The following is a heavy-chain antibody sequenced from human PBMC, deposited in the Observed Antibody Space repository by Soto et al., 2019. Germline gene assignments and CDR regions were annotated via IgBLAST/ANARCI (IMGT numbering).Heavy chain of an antibody. Sequence: SGPTLVNPTQTLTLTCTFSGFSLSTSVMCVSWIRQPPGKALEWLARIDWDDDKYYSTSLKTRLTISKDTSKNQVVLTMTNMDPVDTATYYCARTQYYDILTGYNYYYYMDVWGKGTTVTVSS. D-gene: IGHD3-9*01. CDR2: IDWDDDK. J-gene: IGHJ6*03. CDR1: GFSLSTSVMC. V-gene: IGHV2-70*11. CDR3: ARTQYYDILTGYNYYYYMDV.